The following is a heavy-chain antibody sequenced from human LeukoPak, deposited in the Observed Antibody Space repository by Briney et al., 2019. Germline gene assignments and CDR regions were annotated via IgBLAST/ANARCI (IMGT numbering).Heavy chain of an antibody. Sequence: ASVKVSCKASGYTFTGYYMHWVRQAPGQGLEWMGWINPNSGVTNYAQKFQGRVTMTRDTSISTAYMELSRLRSDDTAVYYCARDRRSIAARPGWFDPWGQGTLVTVSS. J-gene: IGHJ5*02. CDR2: INPNSGVT. D-gene: IGHD6-6*01. CDR3: ARDRRSIAARPGWFDP. V-gene: IGHV1-2*02. CDR1: GYTFTGYY.